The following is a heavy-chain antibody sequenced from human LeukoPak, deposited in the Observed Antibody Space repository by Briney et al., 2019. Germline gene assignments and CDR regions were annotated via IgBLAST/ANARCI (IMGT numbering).Heavy chain of an antibody. CDR1: GFTFSSYA. CDR2: ISGSGGST. D-gene: IGHD2-2*02. Sequence: PGGSLRLSCAASGFTFSSYAMSWVRQAPGKGREWVSAISGSGGSTYYADSVKGRFTISRDNSKNTLYLQMNSLRAEDTAVYYCAKYAFGIVVVPAAIELDYWGQGTLVTVSS. CDR3: AKYAFGIVVVPAAIELDY. J-gene: IGHJ4*02. V-gene: IGHV3-23*01.